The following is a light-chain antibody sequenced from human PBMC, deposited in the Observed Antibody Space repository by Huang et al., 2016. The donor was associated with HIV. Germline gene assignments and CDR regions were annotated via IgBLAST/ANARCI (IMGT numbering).Light chain of an antibody. CDR2: DAS. CDR3: QQYNNWPGFT. CDR1: QSVSSK. V-gene: IGKV3-15*01. J-gene: IGKJ3*01. Sequence: IVMTQSTATLSLSPGERATLLCRASQSVSSKLAWYQQKPGQAPKLLIYDASSRATGGPDRFIGSGSGTEFTLTISSLQSEDFALYYCQQYNNWPGFTFGPGTKVDIK.